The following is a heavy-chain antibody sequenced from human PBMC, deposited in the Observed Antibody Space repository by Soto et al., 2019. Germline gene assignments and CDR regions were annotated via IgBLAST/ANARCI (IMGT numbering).Heavy chain of an antibody. Sequence: GGSLRLSCAASGFTFSAYAMSWVRQAPGKGLQWVSAISGGGGDTYYADSVKGRFTISRDNSKNTLYLLMHSLRAEDTAVYYCAKGGTSSGPYYYGLDVWGQGTTVTVSS. D-gene: IGHD6-19*01. CDR2: ISGGGGDT. V-gene: IGHV3-23*01. J-gene: IGHJ6*02. CDR1: GFTFSAYA. CDR3: AKGGTSSGPYYYGLDV.